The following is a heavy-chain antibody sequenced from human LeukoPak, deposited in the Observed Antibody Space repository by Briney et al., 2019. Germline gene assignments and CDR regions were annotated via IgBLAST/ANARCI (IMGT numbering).Heavy chain of an antibody. CDR3: SRGWNQYYFDF. V-gene: IGHV3-66*01. CDR2: FYSCGSQ. D-gene: IGHD1-14*01. Sequence: PGGSLRLSCAASGFTVSSNYMSWVRQATGEGVECVSVFYSCGSQYYAGSVKGRFTISRENSKKTLLFQNDSLEVEDTAVFLFSRGWNQYYFDFWGQGTLVTVSS. CDR1: GFTVSSNY. J-gene: IGHJ4*02.